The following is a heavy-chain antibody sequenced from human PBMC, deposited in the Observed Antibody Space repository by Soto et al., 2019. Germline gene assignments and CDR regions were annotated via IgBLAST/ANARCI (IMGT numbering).Heavy chain of an antibody. J-gene: IGHJ4*02. V-gene: IGHV4-59*01. CDR3: ARDRGRTAALDY. CDR2: IYYNGKT. Sequence: QVQLRESGPGLVRPSETLSLTCTVSGGSISGYYWCCIRQPPGKGLEWIGYIYYNGKTNYNPSLKSRVTILVDTSKNQFSLKLSSVTAADTAVYYCARDRGRTAALDYWGQGNLVTVSS. D-gene: IGHD6-13*01. CDR1: GGSISGYY.